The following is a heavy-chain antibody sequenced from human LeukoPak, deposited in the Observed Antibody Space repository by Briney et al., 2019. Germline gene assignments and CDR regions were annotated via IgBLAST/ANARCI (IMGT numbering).Heavy chain of an antibody. CDR2: ISGSGGST. CDR3: AKNLGYCSGGSCHNKYYFDY. D-gene: IGHD2-15*01. Sequence: PGGSLRLSCAASGFTVSSNYMSWVRQAPGKGLEWVSAISGSGGSTYYADSVKGRFTISRDNSKNTLYLQMNSLRAEDTAVYYCAKNLGYCSGGSCHNKYYFDYWGQGTLVTVSS. V-gene: IGHV3-23*01. CDR1: GFTVSSNY. J-gene: IGHJ4*02.